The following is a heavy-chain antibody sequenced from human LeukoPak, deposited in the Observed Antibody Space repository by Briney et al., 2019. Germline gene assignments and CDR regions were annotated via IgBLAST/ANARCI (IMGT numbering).Heavy chain of an antibody. CDR1: GFNFGGYA. Sequence: GGSLRLSCTASGFNFGGYAMNWVRQAPGQGLDWVGFIRSKVYGGTTENAASVKGRFTISRDDSKRIAYLQMNSLKTEDTAVYYCTSLYYCSGGSCAFDYWGQGTLVTVSS. D-gene: IGHD2-15*01. CDR2: IRSKVYGGTT. V-gene: IGHV3-49*04. J-gene: IGHJ4*02. CDR3: TSLYYCSGGSCAFDY.